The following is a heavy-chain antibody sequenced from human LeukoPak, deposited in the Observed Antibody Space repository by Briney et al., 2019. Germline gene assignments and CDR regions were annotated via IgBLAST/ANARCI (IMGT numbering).Heavy chain of an antibody. Sequence: GGSLRLSCTASGFAFDEHGMSWVRQVPGKGLEWVSGINWSGGSTGYADPLRGRFTISRDDAKNSLYLQMDSLRAEDTALYYCARAPITSPFYFDYWGQGTPVTVSS. CDR3: ARAPITSPFYFDY. D-gene: IGHD2-2*01. CDR2: INWSGGST. J-gene: IGHJ4*02. CDR1: GFAFDEHG. V-gene: IGHV3-20*04.